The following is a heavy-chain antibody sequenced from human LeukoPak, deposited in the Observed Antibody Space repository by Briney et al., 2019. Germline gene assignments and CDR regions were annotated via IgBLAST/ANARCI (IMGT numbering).Heavy chain of an antibody. J-gene: IGHJ4*02. CDR1: GDSISSYY. Sequence: SETLSLTCTVSGDSISSYYWSWIRQPPGKGLEWIGYIYYSGSTNYNPSLKSRVTISVDTSKNQFSLKLSSVTAADTAVYYCAREAGDYVNYFDYWGQGTLVTVSS. V-gene: IGHV4-59*01. CDR2: IYYSGST. D-gene: IGHD4-17*01. CDR3: AREAGDYVNYFDY.